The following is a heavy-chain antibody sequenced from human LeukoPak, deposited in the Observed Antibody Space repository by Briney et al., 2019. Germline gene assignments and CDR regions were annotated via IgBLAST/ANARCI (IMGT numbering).Heavy chain of an antibody. CDR1: GFTFSSYG. CDR2: ISCDGSNK. D-gene: IGHD1-26*01. J-gene: IGHJ4*02. CDR3: AKDWGLH. Sequence: GGSLRLSCAASGFTFSSYGMHWVRQAPGKGLEWVAVISCDGSNKYYADSVKGRFTISRDNSKNTLYLQMNSLRAEDTAVYYCAKDWGLHWGQGTLVTVSS. V-gene: IGHV3-30*18.